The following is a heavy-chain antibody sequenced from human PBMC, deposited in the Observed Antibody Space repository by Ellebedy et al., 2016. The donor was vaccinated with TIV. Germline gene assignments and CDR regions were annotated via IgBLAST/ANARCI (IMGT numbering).Heavy chain of an antibody. CDR2: IYYSGST. CDR3: ARGNGEWELLPDY. D-gene: IGHD1-26*01. CDR1: GGSISSSSYY. V-gene: IGHV4-39*07. Sequence: SETLSLXXTVSGGSISSSSYYWGWIRQPPGKGLEWIGSIYYSGSTYYNPSLKSRVTISVDTSKNQFSLKLSSVTAADTAVYYCARGNGEWELLPDYWGQGTLVTVSS. J-gene: IGHJ4*02.